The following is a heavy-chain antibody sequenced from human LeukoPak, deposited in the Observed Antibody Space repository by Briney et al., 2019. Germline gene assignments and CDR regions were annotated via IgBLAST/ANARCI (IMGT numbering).Heavy chain of an antibody. CDR1: GGSISSYY. CDR3: ARDPDSNYYDNSGYAHDAFDI. Sequence: PSETLSLTCTVSGGSISSYYWSWIRQPAGKGLEWIGRIYTSGSTNYNPSLKSRVTMSVDTSKNQFSLKLSSVTAADTAVYYCARDPDSNYYDNSGYAHDAFDIWGQGTMVTVSS. D-gene: IGHD3-22*01. CDR2: IYTSGST. J-gene: IGHJ3*02. V-gene: IGHV4-4*07.